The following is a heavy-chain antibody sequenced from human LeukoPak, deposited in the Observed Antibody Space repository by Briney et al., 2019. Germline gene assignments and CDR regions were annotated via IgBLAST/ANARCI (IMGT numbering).Heavy chain of an antibody. Sequence: PGRSLRLSCAASGFTFDDYAMHWVRQAPGKGLEWVSGISWNSGSIGYEDSVKGRFTISRDNAKNSLYLQMNSLRAEDTALYYCAREGSPYNWKGHKAFDYWGQGTLVTVSS. V-gene: IGHV3-9*01. J-gene: IGHJ4*02. CDR2: ISWNSGSI. CDR1: GFTFDDYA. D-gene: IGHD1-20*01. CDR3: AREGSPYNWKGHKAFDY.